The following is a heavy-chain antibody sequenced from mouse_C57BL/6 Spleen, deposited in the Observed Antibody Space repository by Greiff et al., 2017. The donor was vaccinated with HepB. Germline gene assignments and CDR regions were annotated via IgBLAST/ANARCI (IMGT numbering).Heavy chain of an antibody. CDR2: ISYDGSN. Sequence: EVKLQESGPGLVKPSQSLSLTCSVTGYSITSGYYWNWIRQFPGNKLEWMGYISYDGSNNYNPSLKNRISITRDTSKNQFFLKLNSVTTEDTATYYCARGGKYGSSSYFDYWGQGTTLTVSS. CDR1: GYSITSGYY. V-gene: IGHV3-6*01. J-gene: IGHJ2*01. D-gene: IGHD1-1*01. CDR3: ARGGKYGSSSYFDY.